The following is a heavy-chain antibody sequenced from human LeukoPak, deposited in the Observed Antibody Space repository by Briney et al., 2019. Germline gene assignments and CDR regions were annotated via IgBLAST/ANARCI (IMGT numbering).Heavy chain of an antibody. Sequence: SETLSLTCTVSDDSISDYYRGWIRQPPGKGLEWIGYFHNSGTSTYNPSLKSRVTISADTSKNQFSLKLSSVTAADTAVYYCARAFNWNDVLDYWGQGTLVTVSS. V-gene: IGHV4-59*08. CDR1: DDSISDYY. CDR2: FHNSGTS. J-gene: IGHJ4*02. CDR3: ARAFNWNDVLDY. D-gene: IGHD1-20*01.